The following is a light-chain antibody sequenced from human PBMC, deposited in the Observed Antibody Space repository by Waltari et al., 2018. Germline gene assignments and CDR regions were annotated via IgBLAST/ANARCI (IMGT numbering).Light chain of an antibody. CDR3: GSYRSGNTLL. J-gene: IGLJ2*01. CDR2: EVS. V-gene: IGLV2-18*02. CDR1: SSDIGGYNG. Sequence: QSALTQPPSVSKSLGQSVTISCTGTSSDIGGYNGVSWYQQHSDTAPTLLLYEVSNRPSGVSDLFSGSKSGNTASLTISGLQAEDEADYYCGSYRSGNTLLFGGGTRLTVL.